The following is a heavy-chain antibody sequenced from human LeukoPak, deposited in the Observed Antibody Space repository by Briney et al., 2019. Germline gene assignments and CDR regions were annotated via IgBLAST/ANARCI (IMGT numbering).Heavy chain of an antibody. V-gene: IGHV4-34*01. CDR1: GGSFSGYY. CDR2: INQSGST. Sequence: SETLSLTCAVCGGSFSGYYWSWIRQPPGKGLEWIVEINQSGSTKYNPSVNRRGTISVDTSNKQSSLKLSSVTAADTAVYFCARVAAAGTYYFDYWGQGTLVTVSS. J-gene: IGHJ4*02. CDR3: ARVAAAGTYYFDY. D-gene: IGHD6-13*01.